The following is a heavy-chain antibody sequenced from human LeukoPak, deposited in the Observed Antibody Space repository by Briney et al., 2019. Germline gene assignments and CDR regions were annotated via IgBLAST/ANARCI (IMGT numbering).Heavy chain of an antibody. Sequence: GGSLRLSCAASGFTFSGSAMHWVRQASGKGLEWVGRIRSKANSYATAYAASVKGRFTISRDDSKNTAYLQMNSLKTEDTAVYYCTRLYDFWSGYAHYYYYYMDVWGKGTTVTVSS. CDR2: IRSKANSYAT. D-gene: IGHD3-3*01. CDR1: GFTFSGSA. V-gene: IGHV3-73*01. J-gene: IGHJ6*03. CDR3: TRLYDFWSGYAHYYYYYMDV.